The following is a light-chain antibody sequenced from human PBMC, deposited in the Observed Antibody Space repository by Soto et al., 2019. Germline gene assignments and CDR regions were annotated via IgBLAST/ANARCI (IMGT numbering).Light chain of an antibody. CDR3: QTWGTGIVV. J-gene: IGLJ2*01. V-gene: IGLV4-69*01. CDR1: SGNSSYA. Sequence: QTVVPQSPSASSSLGASVKPTCTLSSGNSSYAIAWHQQQPEQRPRYLMKLNSDGSHSKGDGIPDRFSGSSSGAERYLTISSLQSEDEADYYCQTWGTGIVVFGGGTKLTVL. CDR2: LNSDGSH.